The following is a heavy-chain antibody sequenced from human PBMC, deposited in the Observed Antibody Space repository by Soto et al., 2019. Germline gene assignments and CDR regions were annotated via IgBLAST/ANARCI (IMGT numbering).Heavy chain of an antibody. Sequence: QVQLVQSGAEVKKPGSSVKVSCKASGGTFSSYAISWVRQAPGQGLEWMGGIIPIFGTANYAQKFQGRVTITADESTSTTYMELSSLRSEDTAVYYCARDFYSGYGMYYFDYWGQGTLVTVSS. CDR3: ARDFYSGYGMYYFDY. D-gene: IGHD5-12*01. J-gene: IGHJ4*02. CDR1: GGTFSSYA. V-gene: IGHV1-69*01. CDR2: IIPIFGTA.